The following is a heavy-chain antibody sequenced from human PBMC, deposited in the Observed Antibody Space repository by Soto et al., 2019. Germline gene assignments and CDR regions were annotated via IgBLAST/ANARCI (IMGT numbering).Heavy chain of an antibody. Sequence: SETLSLTCTVSGGSISSSSYYWGWIRQPPGKGLEWIGSIYYSGGTYYNPSLKSRVTISVDPSKNQFSLKLSSVTAADTAAYYCARLSHDYGDYVDYWGQGTLVTVSS. D-gene: IGHD4-17*01. CDR1: GGSISSSSYY. CDR2: IYYSGGT. J-gene: IGHJ4*02. CDR3: ARLSHDYGDYVDY. V-gene: IGHV4-39*01.